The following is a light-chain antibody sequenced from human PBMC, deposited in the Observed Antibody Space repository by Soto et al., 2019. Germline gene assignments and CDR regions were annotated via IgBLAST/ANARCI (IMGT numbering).Light chain of an antibody. CDR1: QSVLYSTNNKNY. CDR2: WAS. Sequence: DFVMTQSPDSLAVSLGERATINCKSSQSVLYSTNNKNYLAWYQQKPGQPPKLLIYWASTRESGVPGRFSGSGSGTDFTLTISSLQAEDVALYFCQQYYTNPFTFGGGTKVEIK. CDR3: QQYYTNPFT. J-gene: IGKJ4*01. V-gene: IGKV4-1*01.